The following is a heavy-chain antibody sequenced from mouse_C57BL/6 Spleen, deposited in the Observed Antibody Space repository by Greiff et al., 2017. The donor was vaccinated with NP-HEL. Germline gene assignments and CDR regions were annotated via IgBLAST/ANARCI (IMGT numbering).Heavy chain of an antibody. CDR2: ILPGSGST. Sequence: VKLMESGAELMKPGASVKLSCKATGYTFTGYWIEWVKQRPGHGLEWIGEILPGSGSTNYNEKFKGKATFTADTSSNTAYKQRSSLTTEDSAIYYCAREGGHTIVARRNCDYWGQGTTLTVSS. V-gene: IGHV1-9*01. J-gene: IGHJ2*01. CDR3: AREGGHTIVARRNCDY. D-gene: IGHD1-1*01. CDR1: GYTFTGYW.